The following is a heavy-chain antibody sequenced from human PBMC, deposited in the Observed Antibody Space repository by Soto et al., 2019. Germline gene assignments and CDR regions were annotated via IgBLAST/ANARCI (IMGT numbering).Heavy chain of an antibody. J-gene: IGHJ4*02. D-gene: IGHD2-15*01. CDR1: GYTFTGYY. CDR3: ANSRDETSGGLDY. CDR2: INPNSGGT. V-gene: IGHV1-2*04. Sequence: QVQLVQSGAEVKKPGASVKVSCRASGYTFTGYYMHWVRQAPGQCLEWMGWINPNSGGTNYAQKLQGWVTMTRDTSISTAYMELSRLSSDDTAVYYCANSRDETSGGLDYWGQGTLITVSS.